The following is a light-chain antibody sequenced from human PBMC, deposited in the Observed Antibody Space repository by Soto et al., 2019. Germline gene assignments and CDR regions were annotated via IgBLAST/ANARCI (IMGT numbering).Light chain of an antibody. Sequence: QSVLTQPASVSGSPGQSITISCTGTSSDVGGYNYVSWYQQHPGKAPKLMIYDVSNRPSGVSNRFSGSKSGNTASLTISGLQAEDEADYYCNSYRSSSTLVVFGGGTKVTVL. CDR2: DVS. CDR3: NSYRSSSTLVV. CDR1: SSDVGGYNY. J-gene: IGLJ2*01. V-gene: IGLV2-14*01.